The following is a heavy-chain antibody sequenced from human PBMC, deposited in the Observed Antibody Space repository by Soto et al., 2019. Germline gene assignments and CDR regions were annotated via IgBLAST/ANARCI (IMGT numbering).Heavy chain of an antibody. D-gene: IGHD6-19*01. CDR2: ISYSGST. V-gene: IGHV4-31*03. CDR1: GGSISRGGYY. CDR3: AKSRLEQYFFDY. Sequence: QVQLQESGPGLVKPSQTLSLTCTVSGGSISRGGYYWSWIRQHPGKGLEWIVYISYSGSTYYNPSFKSRVTISVDTSKNQFSVKLSSVTAADTAVYFCAKSRLEQYFFDYLGQGTLVTVSS. J-gene: IGHJ4*02.